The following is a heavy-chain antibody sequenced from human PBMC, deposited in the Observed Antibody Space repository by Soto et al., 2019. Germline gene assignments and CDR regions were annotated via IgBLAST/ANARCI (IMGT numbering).Heavy chain of an antibody. V-gene: IGHV5-51*01. J-gene: IGHJ5*02. CDR1: GYSFPSQW. CDR3: ARRHTGSYFDVYSWFDP. D-gene: IGHD1-26*01. Sequence: SGESLKISCKGSGYSFPSQWIGWVRQMPGKGLEWMGNIYPADSDTRYSPSFQGQVTISADKSIRTAYLQWSSLKASDTGIYYCARRHTGSYFDVYSWFDPWGQGTQVTVSS. CDR2: IYPADSDT.